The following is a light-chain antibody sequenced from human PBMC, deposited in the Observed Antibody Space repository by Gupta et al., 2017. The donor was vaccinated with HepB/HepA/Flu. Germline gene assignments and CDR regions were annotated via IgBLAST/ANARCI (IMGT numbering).Light chain of an antibody. CDR1: QSVLYSSNNKNY. Sequence: DIVMTQSPDSLAVSLGERATINCKSSQSVLYSSNNKNYLAWYQQKPGQPPKLLISWASTREYGVPDRFSGSGSGTDFTLTISSLQAEDVAVYYCQQYYSTLYTFGQGPSWRS. V-gene: IGKV4-1*01. J-gene: IGKJ2*01. CDR2: WAS. CDR3: QQYYSTLYT.